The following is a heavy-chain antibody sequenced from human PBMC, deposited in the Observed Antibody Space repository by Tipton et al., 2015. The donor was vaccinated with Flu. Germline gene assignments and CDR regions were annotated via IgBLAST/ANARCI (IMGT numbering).Heavy chain of an antibody. D-gene: IGHD5-18*01. V-gene: IGHV3-15*01. CDR3: TPYRYSYGSVDY. J-gene: IGHJ4*02. CDR2: IKSKTDGGTT. CDR1: GFTFSNAW. Sequence: SLRLSCAASGFTFSNAWMSWVRQAPGKGLEWVGRIKSKTDGGTTDYAAPVKGRFTIPRDDSKNTLYLQMNSLKTEDTAVYYCTPYRYSYGSVDYWGQGTLVTVSS.